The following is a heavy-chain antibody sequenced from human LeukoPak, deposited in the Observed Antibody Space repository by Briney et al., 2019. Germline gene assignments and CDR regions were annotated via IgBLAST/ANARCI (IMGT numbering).Heavy chain of an antibody. Sequence: SVKVSCKASGGTFSSYVISWGRQAPGQGLEWMGGIIAIFGTTNYAQKFPGRVTITADESTSTAYMEPSSLRSEDTAVYYCARKYRSSASCRCSWFDPWGQGTLVTVSS. CDR2: IIAIFGTT. D-gene: IGHD2-2*01. CDR3: ARKYRSSASCRCSWFDP. V-gene: IGHV1-69*13. CDR1: GGTFSSYV. J-gene: IGHJ5*02.